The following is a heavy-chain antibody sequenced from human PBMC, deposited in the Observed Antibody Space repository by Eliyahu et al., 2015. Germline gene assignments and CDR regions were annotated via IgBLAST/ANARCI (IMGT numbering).Heavy chain of an antibody. J-gene: IGHJ3*02. D-gene: IGHD3-16*02. CDR3: ASGRGYYDYLWRSYRCDAFDI. V-gene: IGHV4-31*03. CDR1: GGSISXGGYY. Sequence: QVQLQESGPGLVKPSQTLSLTCTVSGGSISXGGYYWXWIRQPPGKDLEWIGYIYDSANXYYXXSLKSRVTISVDTXKXQFSLTLSSVTAADTAMYFCASGRGYYDYLWRSYRCDAFDIWGQGTMVTVSS. CDR2: IYDSANX.